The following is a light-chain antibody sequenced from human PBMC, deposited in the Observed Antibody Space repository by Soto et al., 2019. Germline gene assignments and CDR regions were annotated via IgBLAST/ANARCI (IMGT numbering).Light chain of an antibody. CDR1: QSVRSA. Sequence: DIQMTQSPSTLSASLGDTVTVTCRASQSVRSALAGYQQKPVKAPKLLIYKASSVESGVPSKFSRRGSGAEFTLAISSLQPDDFATYYCLQNNSYPITFGGGTKVEIK. J-gene: IGKJ4*01. CDR2: KAS. CDR3: LQNNSYPIT. V-gene: IGKV1-5*03.